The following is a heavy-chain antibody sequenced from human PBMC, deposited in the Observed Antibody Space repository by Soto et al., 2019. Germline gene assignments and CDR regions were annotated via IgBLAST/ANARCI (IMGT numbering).Heavy chain of an antibody. CDR3: ARDTVNTAMIGGRYKFYYYGMDV. D-gene: IGHD5-18*01. J-gene: IGHJ6*02. V-gene: IGHV3-53*01. Sequence: EPLVESGGGLIQPGGSLRLSCAASGFTVRTNYMSWVRQAPGKGLEWVSVFYSGVTTYYADSVKGRFTISVDSSKNTVHLQMNSLRAEDTAIYYCARDTVNTAMIGGRYKFYYYGMDVWGQGTSVTVSS. CDR2: FYSGVTT. CDR1: GFTVRTNY.